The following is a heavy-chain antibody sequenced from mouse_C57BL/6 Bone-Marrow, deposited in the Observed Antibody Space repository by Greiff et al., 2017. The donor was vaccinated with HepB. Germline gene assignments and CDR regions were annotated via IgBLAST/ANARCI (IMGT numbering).Heavy chain of an antibody. CDR3: ARYAFITPVVATLDWYFDV. V-gene: IGHV14-3*01. J-gene: IGHJ1*03. CDR2: IDPANGNT. D-gene: IGHD1-1*01. CDR1: GFNIKNTY. Sequence: EVQLQQSVAELVRPGASVKLSCTASGFNIKNTYMHWVKQRPEQGLEWIGRIDPANGNTKYAPKFQGKATITADTSSNTAYLQLSSLTSEDTAIYYCARYAFITPVVATLDWYFDVWGTGTTVTVSS.